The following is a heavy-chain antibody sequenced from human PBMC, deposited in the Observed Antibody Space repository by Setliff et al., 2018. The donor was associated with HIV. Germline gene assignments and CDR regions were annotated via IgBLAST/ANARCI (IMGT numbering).Heavy chain of an antibody. CDR1: GGSISGNA. V-gene: IGHV4-4*08. CDR3: VRHHDSDFSGDPDWFDP. Sequence: NPSETLSLTCSVSGGSISGNAWSWIRQPPGKGLEWIGYSSTSGCTNCNPSLESRVTISVDTSKNQVSLKLRSVTAADTAVYYCVRHHDSDFSGDPDWFDPWGQGILVTVSS. CDR2: SSTSGCT. J-gene: IGHJ5*02. D-gene: IGHD2-15*01.